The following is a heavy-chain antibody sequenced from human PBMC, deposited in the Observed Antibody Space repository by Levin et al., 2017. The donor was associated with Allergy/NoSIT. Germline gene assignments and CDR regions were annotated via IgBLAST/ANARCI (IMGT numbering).Heavy chain of an antibody. CDR1: GFSLSNARMG. V-gene: IGHV2-26*01. J-gene: IGHJ4*02. CDR3: ARYRPGGQLWDRGVGFDY. Sequence: ESGPTLVKPTETLTLTCTVSGFSLSNARMGVSWIRQPPGKALEWLAHIFSNDEKSYSTSLKSRLTISKDTSKSQVVLTMTNMDPVDTATYYCARYRPGGQLWDRGVGFDYWGQGTLVTVSS. CDR2: IFSNDEK. D-gene: IGHD3-10*01.